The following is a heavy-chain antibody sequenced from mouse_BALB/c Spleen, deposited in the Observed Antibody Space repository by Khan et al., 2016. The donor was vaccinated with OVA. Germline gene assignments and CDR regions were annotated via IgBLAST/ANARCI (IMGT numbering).Heavy chain of an antibody. J-gene: IGHJ1*01. D-gene: IGHD2-1*01. CDR2: INTYTGEP. Sequence: QIQLVQSGPELKKPGETVNISCKASGYTFTNYGMTWVKQAPGKALKWMGWINTYTGEPTYADDFKGRFAFDLETSASTAYLQINNLKIEDSATYFCARVGNYWYFVVCGPVPTFTVSS. V-gene: IGHV9-3-1*01. CDR1: GYTFTNYG. CDR3: ARVGNYWYFVV.